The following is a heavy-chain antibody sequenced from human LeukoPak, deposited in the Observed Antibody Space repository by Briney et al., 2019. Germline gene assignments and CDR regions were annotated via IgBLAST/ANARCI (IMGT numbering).Heavy chain of an antibody. Sequence: GGSLRLSCAASGFTFSSYAVSWVRQAPGKGLEWVSAISGSGDSTYYADSVRGRFTISRDNSKNTLYLQMNSLRAEDTAVYYCAKAGGITIFGIVNPHFDYWGQGTLVTVSS. V-gene: IGHV3-23*01. D-gene: IGHD3-3*01. J-gene: IGHJ4*02. CDR3: AKAGGITIFGIVNPHFDY. CDR2: ISGSGDST. CDR1: GFTFSSYA.